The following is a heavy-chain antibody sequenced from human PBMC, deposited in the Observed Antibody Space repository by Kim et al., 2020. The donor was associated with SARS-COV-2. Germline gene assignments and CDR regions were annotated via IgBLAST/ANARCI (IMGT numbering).Heavy chain of an antibody. J-gene: IGHJ4*02. Sequence: SETLSLTCTVSGVSIGTYYWSCIRQPPGKGLEWIAYIYYSGSPHYNPSLKSRFTISLDTSKNQFSLNLNSVTAADTAVYYCARNYYDTSGFLPIDYWGQGTLVTVSS. D-gene: IGHD3-22*01. CDR1: GVSIGTYY. CDR3: ARNYYDTSGFLPIDY. V-gene: IGHV4-59*01. CDR2: IYYSGSP.